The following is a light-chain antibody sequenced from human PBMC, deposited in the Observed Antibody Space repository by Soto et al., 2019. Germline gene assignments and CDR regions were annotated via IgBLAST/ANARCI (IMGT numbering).Light chain of an antibody. V-gene: IGLV2-23*01. J-gene: IGLJ3*02. CDR1: SSDVGSYNL. CDR2: EGS. CDR3: CSYAGSSTWV. Sequence: QSALTQPASVSGSPGQSITISCTGTSSDVGSYNLVSWYQQHPGKDLKLMIYEGSKRPSGVSNRFSGSKSGNTASLPISGIQAEDEADYYCCSYAGSSTWVFGGGTKLTVL.